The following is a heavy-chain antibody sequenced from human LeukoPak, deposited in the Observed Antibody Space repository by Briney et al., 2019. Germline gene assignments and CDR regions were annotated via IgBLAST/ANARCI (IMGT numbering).Heavy chain of an antibody. CDR1: GFTFSNYG. CDR3: VRGSYGAYDY. D-gene: IGHD4-17*01. CDR2: ISYDGSNK. V-gene: IGHV3-30*03. Sequence: GGSLRLSCAASGFTFSNYGLHWVRQAPGKGLEWVALISYDGSNKNYADSVKGRFTISRDNSKNTLYLQMNSLRAEDTAVYYCVRGSYGAYDYWGQGSLVTVSS. J-gene: IGHJ4*02.